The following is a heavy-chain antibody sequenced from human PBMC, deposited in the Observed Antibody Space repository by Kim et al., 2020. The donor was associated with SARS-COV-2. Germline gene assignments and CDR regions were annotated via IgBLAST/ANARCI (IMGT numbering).Heavy chain of an antibody. Sequence: SVKVSCKASGGTFSSYAISWVLQAPGQGLEWMGGIIPIFGTANYAQKFQGRVTITADESTSTAYMELSSLRSEDTAVYYCARSKYSGYNTYYFDYWGQGTLVTVSS. J-gene: IGHJ4*02. CDR2: IIPIFGTA. CDR1: GGTFSSYA. D-gene: IGHD5-12*01. CDR3: ARSKYSGYNTYYFDY. V-gene: IGHV1-69*13.